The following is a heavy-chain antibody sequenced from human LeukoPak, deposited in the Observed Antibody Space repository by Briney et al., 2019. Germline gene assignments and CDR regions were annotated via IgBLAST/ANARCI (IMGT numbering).Heavy chain of an antibody. CDR3: ARHGVDFWSGYYKGGWFDP. Sequence: ASVKVSCKASGYTFTSYDINWVRQAPGQGLEWMGWINPNSGGTNYAQKFQGRVTMTRDTSISTAYMELSRLRSDDTAVYYCARHGVDFWSGYYKGGWFDPWGQGTLVTVSS. CDR2: INPNSGGT. V-gene: IGHV1-2*02. D-gene: IGHD3-3*01. CDR1: GYTFTSYD. J-gene: IGHJ5*02.